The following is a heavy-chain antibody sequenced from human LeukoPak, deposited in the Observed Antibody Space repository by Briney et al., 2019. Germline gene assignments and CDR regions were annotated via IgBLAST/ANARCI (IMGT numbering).Heavy chain of an antibody. CDR2: IQYDGSNK. CDR1: GFTFSSYA. D-gene: IGHD2-21*02. CDR3: AKDGGDPIPFDY. J-gene: IGHJ4*02. V-gene: IGHV3-30*02. Sequence: GGSLRLSCAASGFTFSSYAMHWVRQAPGKGLEWVAFIQYDGSNKYYADSVKGRFTISRDNSKNTLYLQMNSLRAEDTAVYYCAKDGGDPIPFDYWGQGTLVTVSS.